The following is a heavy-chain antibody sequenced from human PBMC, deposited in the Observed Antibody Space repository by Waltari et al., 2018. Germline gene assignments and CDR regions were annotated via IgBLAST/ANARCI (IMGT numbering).Heavy chain of an antibody. CDR3: ARFIVGVPAAMRDDAFDI. CDR2: IYGEGTT. V-gene: IGHV3-53*01. D-gene: IGHD2-2*01. CDR1: GFTVSSNY. Sequence: EVQLVESGGGLTQPGGSLRLSCAASGFTVSSNYMSWVRQAPGKGLEWVSAIYGEGTTYYTDSVQGQFTIARDMSKDKLYLQRNSLRGEDSAVYYCARFIVGVPAAMRDDAFDIWGQGTMVTVSS. J-gene: IGHJ3*02.